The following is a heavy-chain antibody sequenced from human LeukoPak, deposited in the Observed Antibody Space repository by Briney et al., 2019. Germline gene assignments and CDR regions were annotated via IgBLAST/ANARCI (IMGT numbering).Heavy chain of an antibody. CDR1: GGSISSYY. Sequence: SETLSLTCTVSGGSISSYYWSWIRQPAGKGLEWIGRIYTSGSTNYNPSLKSRVTMSVDTSKNQFSLKLSSLTAADTAVYYCARDKLIAAAGLFDYWGQGTLVTVSS. D-gene: IGHD6-13*01. V-gene: IGHV4-4*07. J-gene: IGHJ4*02. CDR3: ARDKLIAAAGLFDY. CDR2: IYTSGST.